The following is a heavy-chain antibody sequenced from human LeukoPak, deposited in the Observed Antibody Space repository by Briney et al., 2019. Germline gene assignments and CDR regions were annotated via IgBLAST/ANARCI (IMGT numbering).Heavy chain of an antibody. Sequence: AGGSLRLSCAASGFTVSTNFINWVRQARGKGLEWVSVIYNSGRTFYADSVKGRFTISRDNSKNTLYLQMNSLRVEDTAVYYCAREISVATGAFDSWGQGTLVTVSS. CDR1: GFTVSTNF. J-gene: IGHJ4*02. CDR2: IYNSGRT. D-gene: IGHD6-19*01. CDR3: AREISVATGAFDS. V-gene: IGHV3-53*01.